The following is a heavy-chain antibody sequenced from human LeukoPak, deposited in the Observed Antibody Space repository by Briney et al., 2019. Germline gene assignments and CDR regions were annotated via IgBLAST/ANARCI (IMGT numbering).Heavy chain of an antibody. CDR2: ISYDGSNK. CDR1: GFTFSSYA. V-gene: IGHV3-30-3*01. J-gene: IGHJ2*01. D-gene: IGHD4-23*01. CDR3: ARVTTVVTSGTDWYFDL. Sequence: GGSLRLSCAASGFTFSSYAMHWVRQAPGKGLEWVAVISYDGSNKYYADSVKGRFTISRDNSKNTLYLQMNSLRAEDTAVYYCARVTTVVTSGTDWYFDLWGRGTLVTVSS.